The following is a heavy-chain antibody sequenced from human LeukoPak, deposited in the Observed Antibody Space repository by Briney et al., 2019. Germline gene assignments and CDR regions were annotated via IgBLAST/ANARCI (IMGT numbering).Heavy chain of an antibody. CDR2: ISAYNGNT. V-gene: IGHV1-18*04. D-gene: IGHD3-10*01. CDR3: ARVPRGNFDY. J-gene: IGHJ4*02. CDR1: GHTFSSYY. Sequence: ASVKVSCKASGHTFSSYYMHWVRQAPGQGLEWMGWISAYNGNTNYAQKLQGRVTMTTDTSTSTAYMELRSLRSDNTAVYYCARVPRGNFDYWGQGTLVTVSS.